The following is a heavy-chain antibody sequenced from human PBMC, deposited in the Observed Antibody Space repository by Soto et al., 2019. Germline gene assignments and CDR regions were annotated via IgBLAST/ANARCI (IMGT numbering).Heavy chain of an antibody. CDR1: GGTFSGSA. J-gene: IGHJ6*03. CDR3: TSGYYYYYMDV. V-gene: IGHV3-73*01. CDR2: IRSKANSYAT. Sequence: AGGSMSLSWASAGGTFSGSAMRLVRPTSGKGLEWVGRIRSKANSYATAYAASVKGRFTISRDDSKNTAYLQMNSLKTEDTAAYYCTSGYYYYYMDVWGKGTTVTVLL.